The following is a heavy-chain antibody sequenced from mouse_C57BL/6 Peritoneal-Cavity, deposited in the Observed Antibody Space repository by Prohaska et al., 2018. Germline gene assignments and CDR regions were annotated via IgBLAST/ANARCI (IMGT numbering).Heavy chain of an antibody. Sequence: EVQLLETGGGLVQPGGSRGLSCEGSGFTFSGFWMSWVRQTPGKTLEWIGDINSDGSAINYEPCIKDRFTIFRDNDKSTLYLQISNVRSEDTATYFCMRYGNYWYFDVWGTGTTVTVSS. CDR2: INSDGSAI. CDR3: MRYGNYWYFDV. D-gene: IGHD2-1*01. CDR1: GFTFSGFW. V-gene: IGHV11-2*01. J-gene: IGHJ1*03.